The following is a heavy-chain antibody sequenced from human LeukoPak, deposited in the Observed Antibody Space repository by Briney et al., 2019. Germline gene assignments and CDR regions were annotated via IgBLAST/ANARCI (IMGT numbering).Heavy chain of an antibody. V-gene: IGHV4-59*01. Sequence: SETLSLTCTVSGGSISSYYWRWIRQPPGKGLEWIGYIYNSGSTNYNPSLKSRVTISVDTSKHQFSLKLNSVTAADTAVYYCARDSSLYCSGGSCYQYFQHWGQGTLVTVSS. J-gene: IGHJ1*01. CDR2: IYNSGST. D-gene: IGHD2-15*01. CDR1: GGSISSYY. CDR3: ARDSSLYCSGGSCYQYFQH.